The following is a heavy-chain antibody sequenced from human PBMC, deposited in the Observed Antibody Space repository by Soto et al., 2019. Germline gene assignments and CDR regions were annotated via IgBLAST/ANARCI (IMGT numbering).Heavy chain of an antibody. D-gene: IGHD3-9*01. CDR2: INDRGSI. V-gene: IGHV4-34*01. CDR1: GGAFSGYY. Sequence: QVQLQQWGAGPLRPWGTLSLTCGVSGGAFSGYYWSWIRPTPGKGLEWLGEINDRGSINYNPSLKSRVSISVDTSKNHYSLNLRSVPAAGTAVYYCARESHDILTGPPWVWYFDLWGRGTLVTVSS. J-gene: IGHJ2*01. CDR3: ARESHDILTGPPWVWYFDL.